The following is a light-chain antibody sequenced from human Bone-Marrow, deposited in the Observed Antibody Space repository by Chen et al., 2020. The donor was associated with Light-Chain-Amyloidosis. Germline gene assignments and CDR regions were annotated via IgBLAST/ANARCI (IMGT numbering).Light chain of an antibody. Sequence: SYVLTQPSSVSVAPGQTATIACGGNNIGSTSVHWYQQTPGQAPLLVVYDDSDRPSGIPARLSGSNSGNAATLTISRVEAGDEADYYGQVWDRSSDRPVFGGGTMLTVL. V-gene: IGLV3-21*02. CDR2: DDS. CDR1: NIGSTS. CDR3: QVWDRSSDRPV. J-gene: IGLJ3*02.